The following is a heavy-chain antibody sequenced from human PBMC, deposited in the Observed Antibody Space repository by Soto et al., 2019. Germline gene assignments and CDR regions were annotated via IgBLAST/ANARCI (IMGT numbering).Heavy chain of an antibody. D-gene: IGHD3-22*01. CDR1: GFTFVDYA. Sequence: GGSLRLSCTASGFTFVDYAMSWFRQAPGKGLEWVGFIRSKAYGGTTQYAASVKGRFTISRDDSKSIAYLQMNSLKTEDTAVYYCTTNYYDSSGYDNWFDPWGQGTLVTVSS. V-gene: IGHV3-49*03. J-gene: IGHJ5*02. CDR2: IRSKAYGGTT. CDR3: TTNYYDSSGYDNWFDP.